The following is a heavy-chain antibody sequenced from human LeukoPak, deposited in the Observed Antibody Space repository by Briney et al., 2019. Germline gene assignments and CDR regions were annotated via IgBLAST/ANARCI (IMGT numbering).Heavy chain of an antibody. CDR1: GGSISNYY. V-gene: IGHV4-59*01. Sequence: SETLSLTCTVSGGSISNYYWSWFRQPPGKGLEWIAYIYYSGSTNYNPSLESRVTISVDTSKTQFSLKLSSVTAADTAVYYCAAYPFRGDTHYFDYWGQGILVAVSS. D-gene: IGHD3-10*01. CDR2: IYYSGST. CDR3: AAYPFRGDTHYFDY. J-gene: IGHJ4*02.